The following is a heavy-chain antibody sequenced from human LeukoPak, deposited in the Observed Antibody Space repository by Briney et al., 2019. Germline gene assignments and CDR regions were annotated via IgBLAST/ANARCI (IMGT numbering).Heavy chain of an antibody. V-gene: IGHV3-23*01. CDR3: AKLESDIVVVPAAGDY. CDR1: GGSISSYY. Sequence: ETLSLTCTVSGGSISSYYWSWIRQPPGKGLEWVSAISGSGGSTYYADSVKGRFTISRDNSKNTLYLQMNSLRAEDTAVYYCAKLESDIVVVPAAGDYWGQGTLVTVSS. CDR2: ISGSGGST. D-gene: IGHD2-2*01. J-gene: IGHJ4*02.